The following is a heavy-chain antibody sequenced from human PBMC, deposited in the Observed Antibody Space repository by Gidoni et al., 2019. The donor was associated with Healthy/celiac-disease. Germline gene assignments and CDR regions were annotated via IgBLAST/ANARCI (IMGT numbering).Heavy chain of an antibody. CDR2: FDPEDGET. Sequence: QVQLVQSGAEVKKPGASVKVSCKVSGYTLTELAMHWVRQAPGKDLEWMGGFDPEDGETIYAQKFHGRVTMTEDTSTDTAYMELSSLRSEDTAVYYCATPYRNYSSGYYSNWFDPWGQGTLVTVSS. J-gene: IGHJ5*02. CDR1: GYTLTELA. D-gene: IGHD3-22*01. CDR3: ATPYRNYSSGYYSNWFDP. V-gene: IGHV1-24*01.